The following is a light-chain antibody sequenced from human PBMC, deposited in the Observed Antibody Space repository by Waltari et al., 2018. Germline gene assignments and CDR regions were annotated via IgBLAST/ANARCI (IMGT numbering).Light chain of an antibody. V-gene: IGLV3-19*01. Sequence: SSELTQDPAVSVALGQTVRITCQGDSLRTYYAGGYQQKPGQAPVLVIYGKNSRPSGIPDRFSVYRSRNTASLTITGAQAEDEADYYCNSRDSSGKNVIFAGGTKVTVL. CDR1: SLRTYY. CDR3: NSRDSSGKNVI. CDR2: GKN. J-gene: IGLJ2*01.